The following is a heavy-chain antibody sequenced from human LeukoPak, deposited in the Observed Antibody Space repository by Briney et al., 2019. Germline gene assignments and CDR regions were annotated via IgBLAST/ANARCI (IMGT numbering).Heavy chain of an antibody. J-gene: IGHJ5*02. Sequence: PSETLSLTCTVSGASMNGHYWAWIRLSPGKGLEWIGYISDSGSTSYNPSLKSRVIMSLEASKTEFSLRLNSVTVADTAVYYCARVFRGAVTSNWFDPWGQGTPVTVSS. CDR2: ISDSGST. CDR3: ARVFRGAVTSNWFDP. D-gene: IGHD3-3*01. V-gene: IGHV4-59*11. CDR1: GASMNGHY.